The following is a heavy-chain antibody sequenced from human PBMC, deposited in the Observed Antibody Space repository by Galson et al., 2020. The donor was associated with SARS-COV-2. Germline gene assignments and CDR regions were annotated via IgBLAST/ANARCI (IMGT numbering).Heavy chain of an antibody. Sequence: GGSLRLSCAASGFTFSSYWMHWVRQAPGKGLVWVSRIYSEGSSTSYADSVKGRFTISGDNAKNTLYLQMNSLRAEDTAVYYCARGDMGNDYFDYWGQGTLVTVAS. D-gene: IGHD7-27*01. CDR2: IYSEGSST. J-gene: IGHJ4*02. CDR3: ARGDMGNDYFDY. V-gene: IGHV3-74*01. CDR1: GFTFSSYW.